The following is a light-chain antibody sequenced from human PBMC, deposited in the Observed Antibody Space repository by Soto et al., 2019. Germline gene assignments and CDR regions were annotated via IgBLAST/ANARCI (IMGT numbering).Light chain of an antibody. V-gene: IGKV1-9*01. Sequence: DIQLTQSPSFLSASVGDRVTISCRASQGISDYLAWYQQKPGKAPKLLIYGASTLQSGVPSRFSGSASGTEFTLTITSLQPEDFATYFCQQFNAYPLTFGGGTKLEIK. CDR3: QQFNAYPLT. CDR2: GAS. J-gene: IGKJ4*01. CDR1: QGISDY.